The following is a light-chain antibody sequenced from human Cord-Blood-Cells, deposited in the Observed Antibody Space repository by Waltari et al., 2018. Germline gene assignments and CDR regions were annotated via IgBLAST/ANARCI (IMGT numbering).Light chain of an antibody. CDR3: CSYAGSYTWV. CDR2: DVS. CDR1: SSDVGGYNY. V-gene: IGLV2-11*01. J-gene: IGLJ3*02. Sequence: QSALTQPRPVSGSPGQSVTISCTGTSSDVGGYNYVSWYQQHPGKAPKLMIYDVSKRPSGVPVRFSGSKSGNTASLTISGLQAEDEADYYCCSYAGSYTWVFGGGTKLTVL.